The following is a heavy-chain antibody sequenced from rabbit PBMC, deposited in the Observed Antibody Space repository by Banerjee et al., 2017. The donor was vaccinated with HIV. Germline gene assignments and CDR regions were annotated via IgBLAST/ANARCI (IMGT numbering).Heavy chain of an antibody. Sequence: QEQLVESGGDLVKPGASLTLTCTASGFTLSSYFMCWVRQAPGKGLEWIACIYNGDGNTYYANWAKGRFTISKTSSTTVTLQMTSLTAADTATYFCARSVAGADWSYALWGPGTLVTVS. J-gene: IGHJ4*01. CDR2: IYNGDGNT. V-gene: IGHV1S45*01. D-gene: IGHD8-1*01. CDR3: ARSVAGADWSYAL. CDR1: GFTLSSYF.